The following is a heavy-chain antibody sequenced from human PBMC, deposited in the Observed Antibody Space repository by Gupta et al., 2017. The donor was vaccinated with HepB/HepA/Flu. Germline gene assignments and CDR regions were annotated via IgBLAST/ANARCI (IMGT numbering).Heavy chain of an antibody. J-gene: IGHJ4*02. D-gene: IGHD3-10*01. CDR3: TRDGPNNSGFN. Sequence: EVQLVESGGGLVKPGGSLRVSWAASGFTFNSYSMNWGRQAPGKGLEWVSLISRSSTYKHYADSVKGRFTISRDNAKNSLYLQMNSLRVEDTAVYYCTRDGPNNSGFNWGQGTLVTVSS. CDR2: ISRSSTYK. CDR1: GFTFNSYS. V-gene: IGHV3-21*01.